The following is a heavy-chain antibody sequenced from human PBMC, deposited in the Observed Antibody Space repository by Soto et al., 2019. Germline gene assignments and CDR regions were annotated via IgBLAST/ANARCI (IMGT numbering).Heavy chain of an antibody. CDR3: ARDRITANTRHFDY. CDR1: GDIFTNYA. D-gene: IGHD3-16*01. J-gene: IGHJ4*02. CDR2: ISAADGST. Sequence: ASVKVSCKASGDIFTNYAIHWVRQAPGQRLEWMGWISAADGSTRYSQKFQGRVTITKDNSASTAYMDLTSPRSEDTAIYYCARDRITANTRHFDYWGQGTQVTVSS. V-gene: IGHV1-3*01.